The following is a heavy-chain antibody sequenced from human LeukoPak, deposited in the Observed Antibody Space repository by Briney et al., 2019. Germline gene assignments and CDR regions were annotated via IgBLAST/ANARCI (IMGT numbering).Heavy chain of an antibody. J-gene: IGHJ4*02. Sequence: GRSLRLSCAASGFTVSSNYMSWVRQAPGKGLEWVSVIYSGGSTYYADSVKGRFTISRDNFKNALYLQMNSLRADDTAVYYCAKDGGVWFGESNDYWGQGTLVTVSS. CDR1: GFTVSSNY. CDR3: AKDGGVWFGESNDY. V-gene: IGHV3-53*01. CDR2: IYSGGST. D-gene: IGHD3-10*01.